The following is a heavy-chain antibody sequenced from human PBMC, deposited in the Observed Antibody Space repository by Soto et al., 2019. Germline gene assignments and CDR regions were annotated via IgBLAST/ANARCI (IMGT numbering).Heavy chain of an antibody. V-gene: IGHV3-30*18. CDR2: ISYDGSNK. J-gene: IGHJ3*02. CDR3: AKDLGSGSYLFDAFDI. Sequence: QGQLVESGGGVVQPGRSLRLSCAASGFTFRNYGIHLVRQAQGKGLEWVAVISYDGSNKYYADSVKGRFTISRDNSKNTLYLQMNSLRAEDTAVYYCAKDLGSGSYLFDAFDIWGQGTMVTVSS. CDR1: GFTFRNYG. D-gene: IGHD1-26*01.